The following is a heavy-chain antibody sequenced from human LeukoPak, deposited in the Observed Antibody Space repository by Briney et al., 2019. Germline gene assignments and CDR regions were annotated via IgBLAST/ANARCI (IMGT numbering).Heavy chain of an antibody. CDR1: GFTFSSYS. V-gene: IGHV3-21*01. CDR3: ARGGWRGLDGYFDL. CDR2: ISSSSSYI. J-gene: IGHJ2*01. Sequence: PGGSLRLSCAASGFTFSSYSMNWVRQAPGKGLEWVSSISSSSSYIYYADSVKGRFTISRDNAKNSLYLQMNSLRAEDMAVYYCARGGWRGLDGYFDLWGRGTLVTVSP. D-gene: IGHD6-19*01.